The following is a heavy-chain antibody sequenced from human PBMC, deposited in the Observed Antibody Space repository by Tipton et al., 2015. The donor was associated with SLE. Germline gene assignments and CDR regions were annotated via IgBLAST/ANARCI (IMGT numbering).Heavy chain of an antibody. Sequence: TLSLTCTVSGGSISSHYWRWIRQPPGKGLEWIGYIYYSGSTNYNPSLKSRVTISVDTSKNQFSLKLSSVTAADTAVYYCARDGTVTGDGMDVWGQGTTVTVSS. D-gene: IGHD4-17*01. CDR1: GGSISSHY. CDR3: ARDGTVTGDGMDV. CDR2: IYYSGST. V-gene: IGHV4-59*11. J-gene: IGHJ6*02.